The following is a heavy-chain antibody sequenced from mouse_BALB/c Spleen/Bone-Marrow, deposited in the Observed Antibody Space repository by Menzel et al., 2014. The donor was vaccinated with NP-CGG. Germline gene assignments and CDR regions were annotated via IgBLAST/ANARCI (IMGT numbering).Heavy chain of an antibody. D-gene: IGHD2-10*02. Sequence: VQLQQSDAALVKPGASVMISCKASGYTFTDRVIHWVQQKPEQGLEWIGYISPGNDNIKYNEKFEGKATLTADRSSNTDHMHLNTLKSEDSAVYFCVLYSSMVLSYDMDCGGQGTSVTVSS. CDR1: GYTFTDRV. CDR2: ISPGNDNI. V-gene: IGHV1S53*02. J-gene: IGHJ4*01. CDR3: VLYSSMVLSYDMDC.